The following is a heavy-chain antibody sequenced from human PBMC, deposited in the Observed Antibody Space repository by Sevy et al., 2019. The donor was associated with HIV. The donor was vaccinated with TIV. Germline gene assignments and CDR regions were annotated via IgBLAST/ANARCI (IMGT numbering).Heavy chain of an antibody. CDR2: ISSSSSYI. Sequence: GGSLRLSCAASGFTFSSYSMNWVRQAPGKGLEWVSSISSSSSYIYYADSVKGRFTISRDNAKNSLYLQMNSLRAEDTAVNYCARDPKSSWSYYFDYWGQGTLVTVSS. J-gene: IGHJ4*02. CDR1: GFTFSSYS. V-gene: IGHV3-21*01. CDR3: ARDPKSSWSYYFDY. D-gene: IGHD6-13*01.